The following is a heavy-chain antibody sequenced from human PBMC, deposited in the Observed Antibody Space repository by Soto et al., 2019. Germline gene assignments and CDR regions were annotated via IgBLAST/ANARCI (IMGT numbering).Heavy chain of an antibody. CDR3: ARARRYDAFDV. CDR2: IFHGGNT. Sequence: ETLSLTCAVSGFFISSGNYWGWIRKPPGKGLEWIGSIFHGGNTYYNPSLKSRVTISVDMSKNQFSLKLNSVTAADTAVYYCARARRYDAFDVWGQGTVVTVSS. V-gene: IGHV4-38-2*01. CDR1: GFFISSGNY. J-gene: IGHJ3*01.